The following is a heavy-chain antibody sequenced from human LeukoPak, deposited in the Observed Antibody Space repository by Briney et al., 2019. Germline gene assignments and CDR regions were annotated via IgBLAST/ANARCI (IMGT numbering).Heavy chain of an antibody. D-gene: IGHD3-22*01. V-gene: IGHV3-20*04. CDR1: GFTFDDYG. CDR2: INWNGDST. Sequence: GGSLRLSCAASGFTFDDYGMSWVRQAPGKGLEWVSGINWNGDSTGYADSVKGRFTISRDNAKNSLYLQMNSLRAEDTALYYCARANYYDSSGYPVPFDPWGQGTLVTVSS. CDR3: ARANYYDSSGYPVPFDP. J-gene: IGHJ5*02.